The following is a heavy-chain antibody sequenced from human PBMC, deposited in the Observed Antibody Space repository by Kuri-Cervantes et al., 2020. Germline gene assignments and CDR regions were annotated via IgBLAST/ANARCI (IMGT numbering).Heavy chain of an antibody. V-gene: IGHV3-23*01. CDR2: ISGSGSYT. CDR1: GFTLSRYA. J-gene: IGHJ6*03. CDR3: AKSALGSSVWPKNHYYYYMDV. Sequence: GGSLRLSCVAPGFTLSRYAMSWVRQAPGKGLEWVSAISGSGSYTYYADSVKGRFTISGDNSKNTLYLQMNSLRADDTAVYYCAKSALGSSVWPKNHYYYYMDVWGKGTTVTVSS. D-gene: IGHD6-19*01.